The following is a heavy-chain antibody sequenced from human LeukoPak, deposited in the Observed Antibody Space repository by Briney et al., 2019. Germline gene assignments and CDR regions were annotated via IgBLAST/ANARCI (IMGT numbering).Heavy chain of an antibody. CDR1: GFTFSSYS. V-gene: IGHV3-21*01. CDR3: ARVRCSGGSCRRDAFDI. D-gene: IGHD2-15*01. Sequence: GGSLRLSCAAPGFTFSSYSMNWVRQAPGKGLEWVSSISSSSSYIYYADSVKGRFTISRDNAKNSLYLQMNSLRAEDTAVYYCARVRCSGGSCRRDAFDIWGQGTMVTVSS. J-gene: IGHJ3*02. CDR2: ISSSSSYI.